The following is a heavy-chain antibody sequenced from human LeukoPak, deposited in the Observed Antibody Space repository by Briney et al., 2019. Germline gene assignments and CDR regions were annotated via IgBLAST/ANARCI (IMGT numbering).Heavy chain of an antibody. CDR1: GYTFSSYY. CDR3: ARDYVQKSIAVAGY. CDR2: IIPSDGFT. Sequence: ASVKVSCKASGYTFSSYYVHWVRQAPGQGLEWMGMIIPSDGFTSYAQKLQGRVTMTTDTSTSTAYMELRSLRSDDTAVYYCARDYVQKSIAVAGYWGQGTLVTVSS. D-gene: IGHD6-19*01. V-gene: IGHV1-46*01. J-gene: IGHJ4*02.